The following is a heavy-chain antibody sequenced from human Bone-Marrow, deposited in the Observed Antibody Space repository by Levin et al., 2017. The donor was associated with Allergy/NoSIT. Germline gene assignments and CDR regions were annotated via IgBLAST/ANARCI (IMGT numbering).Heavy chain of an antibody. Sequence: GSLRLSCSVSGDSISRFYWGWIRQPPGGGLEWIGNGYYSGNTNYNPSLKSRVTILVDTSKNQLSLKLSSVTAADTAVYYCARATRSSLIYYFDYWGQGTLVTVSS. CDR1: GDSISRFY. CDR2: GYYSGNT. CDR3: ARATRSSLIYYFDY. D-gene: IGHD6-13*01. J-gene: IGHJ4*02. V-gene: IGHV4-59*01.